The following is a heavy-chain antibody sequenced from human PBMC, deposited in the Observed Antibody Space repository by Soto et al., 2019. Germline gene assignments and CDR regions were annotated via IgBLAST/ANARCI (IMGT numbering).Heavy chain of an antibody. CDR3: ARENYDSSGYYYIGY. J-gene: IGHJ4*02. V-gene: IGHV3-33*01. CDR2: IWYDGSNK. CDR1: GFTFSSYG. D-gene: IGHD3-22*01. Sequence: GGSLRLSCAASGFTFSSYGMHWVRQAPGKGLEWVAVIWYDGSNKYYADSVKGRFTISRDNSKNTLYLQMNSLRAEDTAVYYCARENYDSSGYYYIGYWGQGTLVTVSS.